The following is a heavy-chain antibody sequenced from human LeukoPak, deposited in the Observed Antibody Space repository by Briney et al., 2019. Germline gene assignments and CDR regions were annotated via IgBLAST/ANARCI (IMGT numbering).Heavy chain of an antibody. CDR3: ARSGFGATNIYSYFDY. CDR2: IYYSGNT. Sequence: SETLSLTCTVSGDSISSSNYYWGWIRQPPGKGLEWIGTIYYSGNTYYNPSLKSRVTISVDTSKNQFSLKLSSVAAADTAVYYCARSGFGATNIYSYFDYWGQGTLVTVSS. D-gene: IGHD1-26*01. CDR1: GDSISSSNYY. V-gene: IGHV4-39*07. J-gene: IGHJ4*02.